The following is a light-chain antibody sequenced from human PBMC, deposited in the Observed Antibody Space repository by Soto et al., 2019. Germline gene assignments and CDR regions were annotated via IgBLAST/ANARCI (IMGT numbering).Light chain of an antibody. CDR2: AAS. J-gene: IGKJ5*01. V-gene: IGKV1-12*01. CDR3: QQASRFPPT. Sequence: DIQMTRSPSSVSASVGDRVTITCRASQDISSWLAWYQQKPGKAPKIMIYAASSLQGGVPSRFSGSGSGKEFTLTISSLQPEDFATYYCQQASRFPPTFGQGTRLEIX. CDR1: QDISSW.